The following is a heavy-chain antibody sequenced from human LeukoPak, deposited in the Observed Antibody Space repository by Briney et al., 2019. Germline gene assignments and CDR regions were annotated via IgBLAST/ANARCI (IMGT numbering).Heavy chain of an antibody. Sequence: GGSLRLSCAASGFSFSRYWMYWVRQAPGKGLVWVSRINADGSTTDYADSVQGRFTISRDNAKSTLYLQMNSLRAEDTAVYYCTRTSHGYSPNNWGQGTLVTVSS. J-gene: IGHJ4*02. D-gene: IGHD5-18*01. CDR1: GFSFSRYW. V-gene: IGHV3-74*01. CDR2: INADGSTT. CDR3: TRTSHGYSPNN.